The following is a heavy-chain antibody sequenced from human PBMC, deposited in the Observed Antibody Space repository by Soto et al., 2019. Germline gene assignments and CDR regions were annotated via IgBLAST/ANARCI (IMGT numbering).Heavy chain of an antibody. V-gene: IGHV1-69*06. J-gene: IGHJ5*02. Sequence: SVKVSCKASGGTFSSYAISWVQQAPGQGLEWMGGIIPIFGTANYAQKFQGRVTITADKSTSTAYMELSSLRSEDTAVYYCARESSERITIFGVAPGWFDPWRHGTLVHVSS. CDR1: GGTFSSYA. CDR3: ARESSERITIFGVAPGWFDP. D-gene: IGHD3-3*01. CDR2: IIPIFGTA.